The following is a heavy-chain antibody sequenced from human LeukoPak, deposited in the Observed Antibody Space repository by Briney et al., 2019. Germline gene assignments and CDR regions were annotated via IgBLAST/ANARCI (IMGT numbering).Heavy chain of an antibody. CDR2: IKEDGSEK. Sequence: GGSLRLSCAASGFSFSSYWMSWVRQPPGKGLEWVANIKEDGSEKNYVDSVKGRLTISRDNAKSSVYLQMNSLRAEDTAMYYCAKDTWLVAVGIQVFDYWGQGILVTVSS. V-gene: IGHV3-7*03. CDR1: GFSFSSYW. D-gene: IGHD6-19*01. J-gene: IGHJ4*02. CDR3: AKDTWLVAVGIQVFDY.